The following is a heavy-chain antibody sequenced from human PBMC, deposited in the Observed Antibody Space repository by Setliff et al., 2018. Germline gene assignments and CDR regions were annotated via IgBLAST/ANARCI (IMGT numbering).Heavy chain of an antibody. Sequence: SVKVSCKASGGTFSSYAISWVRQAPGQGLEWMGGIIPIFGTANYAQKFQGRVTITTDESTSTAYMELSSLRSEDTALYYCARAPAGGGDFYFDYWGQGTLVTVSS. J-gene: IGHJ4*02. D-gene: IGHD2-21*01. CDR2: IIPIFGTA. CDR3: ARAPAGGGDFYFDY. V-gene: IGHV1-69*05. CDR1: GGTFSSYA.